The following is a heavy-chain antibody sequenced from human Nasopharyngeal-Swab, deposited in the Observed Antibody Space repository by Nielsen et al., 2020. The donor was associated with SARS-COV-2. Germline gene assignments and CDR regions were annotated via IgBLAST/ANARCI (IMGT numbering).Heavy chain of an antibody. CDR2: IRYDGSNK. D-gene: IGHD2-15*01. J-gene: IGHJ6*02. V-gene: IGHV3-30*02. CDR3: ARGIGTIYYYYGMDV. CDR1: GFTFSSYG. Sequence: GESLKISCAASGFTFSSYGMHWVRQAPGKGLEWVAFIRYDGSNKYYADSVRGRFTISRDNAENSLFLQMNSLRAEDTAVYYCARGIGTIYYYYGMDVWGRGTTVTVSS.